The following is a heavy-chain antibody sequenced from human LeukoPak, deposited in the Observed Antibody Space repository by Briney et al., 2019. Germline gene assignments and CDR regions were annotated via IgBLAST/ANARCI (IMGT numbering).Heavy chain of an antibody. CDR3: ARQYCSSTSCPYYYYYMDV. D-gene: IGHD2-2*01. CDR1: GFTFSNYS. J-gene: IGHJ6*03. Sequence: GGSLRLSCAASGFTFSNYSMNWVRQAPGKGLEWVSSISSSSSYIYYADSVKGRFTISRDNAKNSLYLQMNSLRAEDTAVYYCARQYCSSTSCPYYYYYMDVWGKGTTVTVSS. CDR2: ISSSSSYI. V-gene: IGHV3-21*01.